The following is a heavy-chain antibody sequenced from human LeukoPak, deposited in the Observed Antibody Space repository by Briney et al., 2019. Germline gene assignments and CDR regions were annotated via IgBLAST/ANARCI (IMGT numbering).Heavy chain of an antibody. CDR1: GGTFSSYP. CDR2: ITPIFGAA. J-gene: IGHJ4*02. V-gene: IGHV1-69*13. D-gene: IGHD4-23*01. Sequence: ASVKVSCKASGGTFSSYPFTWVRQAPGQGLEWMGEITPIFGAANYAQTFQGRVTITADESTSTVFMELASLRSDDTAFYYCERNSRVASTSGLNYWGQGTLVTVSS. CDR3: ERNSRVASTSGLNY.